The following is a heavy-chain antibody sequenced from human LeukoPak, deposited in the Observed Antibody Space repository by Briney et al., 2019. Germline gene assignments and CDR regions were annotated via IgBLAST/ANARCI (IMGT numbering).Heavy chain of an antibody. CDR2: ISSSGSTI. D-gene: IGHD4-23*01. J-gene: IGHJ4*02. Sequence: GGSLRLSYAASGFTFSSYEMNWVRQAPGKGLEWVSHISSSGSTIYYTDSVKGRFTISRDNSKNSLYLQMNSLRAEDTAIYYCARTVARIGYWGQGTLVTVSS. CDR3: ARTVARIGY. CDR1: GFTFSSYE. V-gene: IGHV3-48*03.